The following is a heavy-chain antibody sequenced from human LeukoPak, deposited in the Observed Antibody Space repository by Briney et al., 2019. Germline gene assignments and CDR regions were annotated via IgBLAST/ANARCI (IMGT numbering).Heavy chain of an antibody. CDR3: ARDRGVGAFFDY. Sequence: GGSLRLACTASGFTFSRYEMNWVRQAPGKGLEWVSHISASGNNIYHADSVKGRFTISRDNAKNSLYLQMNSLRAEDTAVYYCARDRGVGAFFDYWGQGTLVTVSS. V-gene: IGHV3-48*03. CDR2: ISASGNNI. J-gene: IGHJ4*02. CDR1: GFTFSRYE. D-gene: IGHD1-26*01.